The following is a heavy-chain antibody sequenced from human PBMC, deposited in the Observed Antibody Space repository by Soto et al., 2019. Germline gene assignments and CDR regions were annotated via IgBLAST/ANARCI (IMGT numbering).Heavy chain of an antibody. CDR2: MSYSGST. CDR3: SRGTIDYFDTSRSVYGLDV. Sequence: QVRLQESGPGLVKPSQTLSLTCSVSGVSISSADFYWSWIRQPPGKALEWLGDMSYSGSTYYNPSLQSRITMSLDTSKNHFSLTLTSVTAADTAVYFCSRGTIDYFDTSRSVYGLDVWGQGTAVSVSS. V-gene: IGHV4-30-4*01. D-gene: IGHD3-22*01. J-gene: IGHJ6*02. CDR1: GVSISSADFY.